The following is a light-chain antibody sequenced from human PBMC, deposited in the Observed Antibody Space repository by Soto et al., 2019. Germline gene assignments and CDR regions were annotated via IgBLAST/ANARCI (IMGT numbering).Light chain of an antibody. CDR1: QSVSSSD. V-gene: IGKV3-20*01. CDR3: QQYGSSPLYT. CDR2: GAS. Sequence: EIVLTQSPGTLSLSPGERATLSCRASQSVSSSDLAWYQQKPGQAPSLLIYGASSRATGIPDRFSGSGSGTDFTITISRLEPEDFAVYYCQQYGSSPLYTFGQGTQLEIK. J-gene: IGKJ2*01.